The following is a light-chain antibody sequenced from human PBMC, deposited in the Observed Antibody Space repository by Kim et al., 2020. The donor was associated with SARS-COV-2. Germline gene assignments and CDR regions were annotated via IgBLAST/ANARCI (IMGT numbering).Light chain of an antibody. CDR3: QQLNSYPLT. J-gene: IGKJ4*01. V-gene: IGKV1-9*01. CDR1: QGISSY. Sequence: SASGGDRFTITCRASQGISSYLAWYQQKPGKAPNLLIYGASTLQSGVPSRFSGSGSGTDFTLTISSLQPEDFAAYYCQQLNSYPLTFGGGTKVEIK. CDR2: GAS.